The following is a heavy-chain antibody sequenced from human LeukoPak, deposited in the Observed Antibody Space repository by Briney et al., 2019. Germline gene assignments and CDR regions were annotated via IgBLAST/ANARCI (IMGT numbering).Heavy chain of an antibody. Sequence: ASVKVSCKSSGYTFTGYYMRWVRQAPGQGLEWMGCINHHSGGTNYAQKFQGRVTMTRDTSISTAYMELSRLRSDDTAVYYCARDLLMYYSGSGESTWGQGTLVTVSS. CDR2: INHHSGGT. V-gene: IGHV1-2*02. CDR1: GYTFTGYY. J-gene: IGHJ5*02. D-gene: IGHD3-10*01. CDR3: ARDLLMYYSGSGEST.